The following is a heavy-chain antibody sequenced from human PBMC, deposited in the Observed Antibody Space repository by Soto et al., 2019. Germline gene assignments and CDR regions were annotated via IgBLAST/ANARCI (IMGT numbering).Heavy chain of an antibody. J-gene: IGHJ5*02. Sequence: EVQLLESGGGLVQPGGSLRLSCAASGFTFSSYAMNWVRQAPGKGLEWVSVINGSGGSTYYADSVKGRFTISRDNSKNTLNLQMTSLRADDTAVYYCEIERNSWDPRPDNWFETWRQCNLVTLSS. CDR2: INGSGGST. V-gene: IGHV3-23*01. CDR1: GFTFSSYA. D-gene: IGHD2-2*01. CDR3: EIERNSWDPRPDNWFET.